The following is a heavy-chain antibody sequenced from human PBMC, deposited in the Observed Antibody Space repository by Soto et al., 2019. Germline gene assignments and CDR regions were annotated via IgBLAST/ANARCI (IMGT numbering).Heavy chain of an antibody. CDR3: ATLCGGDCYSSDR. CDR2: INTGNGNT. V-gene: IGHV1-3*04. CDR1: GYPFTAST. D-gene: IGHD2-21*02. J-gene: IGHJ5*02. Sequence: QVQLVQSGAEVKKPGASVKVSCKASGYPFTASTMHWVREAPGQRLEWMGWINTGNGNTKYSQKLQGRVTITRDTSASTAYMELSSLKSEDTAVYYCATLCGGDCYSSDRWGQGTLVTVSS.